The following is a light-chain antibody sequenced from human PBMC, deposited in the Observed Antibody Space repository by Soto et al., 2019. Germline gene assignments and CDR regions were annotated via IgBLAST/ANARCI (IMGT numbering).Light chain of an antibody. Sequence: DIVMTQSPDSLAVSLGERATLNCKSSQSVLYSSNNKNYLAWYQQKPGQPPKLLIYWASARESGVPDRFSGSGSGTEFTLTISSLQPDDFATYYCQHYNSYSEAFGQGTKVDIK. CDR2: WAS. CDR1: QSVLYSSNNKNY. V-gene: IGKV4-1*01. J-gene: IGKJ1*01. CDR3: QHYNSYSEA.